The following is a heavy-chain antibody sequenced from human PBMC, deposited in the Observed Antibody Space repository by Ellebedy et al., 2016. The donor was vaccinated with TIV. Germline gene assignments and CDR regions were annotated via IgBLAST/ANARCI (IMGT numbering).Heavy chain of an antibody. V-gene: IGHV3-30*04. CDR2: ISYDGSNK. J-gene: IGHJ4*02. D-gene: IGHD1-26*01. CDR3: ARAGEKWELNY. Sequence: GGSLRLSCAASGFILSNSAMFWVRQAPGKGLAWVAVISYDGSNKDYADSVKGRFTVSRDGSKNPLYLEMNSLRLDDTAVYYCARAGEKWELNYWGQGALVTVSS. CDR1: GFILSNSA.